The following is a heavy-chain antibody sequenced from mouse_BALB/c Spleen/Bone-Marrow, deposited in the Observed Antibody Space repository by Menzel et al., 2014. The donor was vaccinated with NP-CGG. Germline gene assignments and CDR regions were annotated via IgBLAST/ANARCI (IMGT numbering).Heavy chain of an antibody. CDR3: ARDINYDIYWYFDV. V-gene: IGHV7-3*02. D-gene: IGHD2-4*01. Sequence: EVQLVESGGGLVQPGGSLRLSCATFGFTFTDYYMSWVRPPPGKALEWLGFIRNKAKGYTSENSASVKGRFTISRDNSQSILYLQMNTLRAEDSATYYCARDINYDIYWYFDVWGAGTTVTVSS. CDR2: IRNKAKGYTS. CDR1: GFTFTDYY. J-gene: IGHJ1*01.